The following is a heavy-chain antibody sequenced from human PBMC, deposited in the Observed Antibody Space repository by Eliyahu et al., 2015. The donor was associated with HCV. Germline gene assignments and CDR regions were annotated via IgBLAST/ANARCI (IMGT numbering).Heavy chain of an antibody. J-gene: IGHJ4*02. CDR2: ISSGGST. CDR3: ARDEHGDLDY. CDR1: GFXVSWNY. D-gene: IGHD4-17*01. Sequence: VQLVEXGGGLVQXGGSLXXSCAAXGFXVSWNYMNWVRXAPGLGLEWGSLISSGGSTSYADSVKGRFTISRDNSKNTLFLQLNSLRAEDTAVYYCARDEHGDLDYWGQGTLVTVSS. V-gene: IGHV3-66*01.